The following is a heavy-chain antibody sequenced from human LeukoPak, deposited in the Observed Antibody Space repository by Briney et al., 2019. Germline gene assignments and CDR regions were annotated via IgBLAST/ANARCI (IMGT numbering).Heavy chain of an antibody. CDR3: ARGPPRPGTAMPRPFDY. V-gene: IGHV1-69*04. D-gene: IGHD5-18*01. Sequence: SVKLPCKASGGTFSSYAISWVRQAPGQGLEWMGRIIPILGIANYAQKFQGRVTITADKSTSTAYMELRSLRSEDTAVYYCARGPPRPGTAMPRPFDYWGQATVDTVPS. CDR2: IIPILGIA. J-gene: IGHJ4*02. CDR1: GGTFSSYA.